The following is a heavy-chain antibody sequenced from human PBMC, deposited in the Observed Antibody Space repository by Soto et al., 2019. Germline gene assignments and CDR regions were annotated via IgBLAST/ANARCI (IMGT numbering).Heavy chain of an antibody. CDR2: INHSGST. J-gene: IGHJ6*03. V-gene: IGHV4-34*01. D-gene: IGHD3-16*01. Sequence: LSLTCAVYGGSFSGYYWSWIRQPPGKGLEWIGEINHSGSTNYNPSLKSRVTISVDTSKNQFSLKLSSVTAADTAVYYCARLITLGDVMFILIVFIMGGKGTRVPVSS. CDR3: ARLITLGDVMFILIVFIM. CDR1: GGSFSGYY.